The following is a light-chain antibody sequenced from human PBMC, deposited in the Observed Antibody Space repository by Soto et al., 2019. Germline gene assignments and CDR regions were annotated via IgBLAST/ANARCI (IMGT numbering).Light chain of an antibody. V-gene: IGKV3-20*01. CDR1: QSVSSSY. J-gene: IGKJ4*01. CDR3: QQYGSSPLT. CDR2: DAS. Sequence: EIVLTQSPGTLSLSPGERATLSCRTSQSVSSSYLAWYQQKPGQAPRLLIYDASSRATGIPDRFSGSGSGTDFTLTINRLEPEDFALYYCQQYGSSPLTFGGGTKVDIK.